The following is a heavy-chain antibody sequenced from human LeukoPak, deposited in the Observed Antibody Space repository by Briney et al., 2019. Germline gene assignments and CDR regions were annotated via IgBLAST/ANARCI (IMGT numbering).Heavy chain of an antibody. D-gene: IGHD5-12*01. CDR3: AREDGGYSD. J-gene: IGHJ4*02. Sequence: ASVKVSCKPSGYTFTSYGISWVRQAPGQGLEWMGGIIPIFGTANYAQKFQGRVTITADESTSTAYMELSSLRSEDTAVYYCAREDGGYSDWGQGTLVTVSS. CDR1: GYTFTSYG. V-gene: IGHV1-69*13. CDR2: IIPIFGTA.